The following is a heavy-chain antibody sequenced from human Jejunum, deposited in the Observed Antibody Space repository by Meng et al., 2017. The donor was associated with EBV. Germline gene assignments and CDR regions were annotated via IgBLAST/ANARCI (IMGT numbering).Heavy chain of an antibody. Sequence: EVRLGGSGGGLVRPGGSLRLSCAASGFTFTSYVMRWVRQAPGKGLEWVSTISDSGGTYYADSVKGRFTISRDNSKNALYLQMNSLRAEDTAVYYCAKGGGNSAAEYFHHWGQGTLVTVSS. J-gene: IGHJ1*01. D-gene: IGHD4-23*01. V-gene: IGHV3-23*04. CDR2: ISDSGGT. CDR3: AKGGGNSAAEYFHH. CDR1: GFTFTSYV.